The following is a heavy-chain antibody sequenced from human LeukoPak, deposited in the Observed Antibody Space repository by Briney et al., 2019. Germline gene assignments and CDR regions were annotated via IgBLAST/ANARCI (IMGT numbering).Heavy chain of an antibody. V-gene: IGHV4-59*01. CDR2: IYFSGST. J-gene: IGHJ4*02. CDR3: ASGYGSGRLGY. D-gene: IGHD3-10*01. CDR1: GGSIYGYY. Sequence: PSETLSLTCTVSGGSIYGYYWSWVRQPPGKALEWIGYIYFSGSTNYNPSLKSRAIISINTSKSQFSLTLNSVTAADTAVYYCASGYGSGRLGYWGQGTLVTVSS.